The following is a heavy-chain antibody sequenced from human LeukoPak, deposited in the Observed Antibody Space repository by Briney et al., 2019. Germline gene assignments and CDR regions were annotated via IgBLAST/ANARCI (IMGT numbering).Heavy chain of an antibody. V-gene: IGHV3-30*18. Sequence: GGSLRLSCAASGFTFSSYGMHWVRQAPGKGLEWVAVISYDGSNKYYADSVKGRFTISRDNSKNTLYLQMNSLRAEDTAVYYCEKDLEQQLDGYYFDYWGQGTLVTVSS. J-gene: IGHJ4*02. CDR1: GFTFSSYG. CDR2: ISYDGSNK. D-gene: IGHD6-13*01. CDR3: EKDLEQQLDGYYFDY.